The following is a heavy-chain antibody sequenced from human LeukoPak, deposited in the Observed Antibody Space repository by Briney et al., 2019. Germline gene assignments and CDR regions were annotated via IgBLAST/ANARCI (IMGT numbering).Heavy chain of an antibody. J-gene: IGHJ6*02. CDR1: VFTVSSYS. CDR2: ISGSGGTT. CDR3: AKQYLPFYYGMDV. V-gene: IGHV3-23*01. D-gene: IGHD2/OR15-2a*01. Sequence: GGSLILSCAASVFTVSSYSISWVRHAPWKGLEWVSDISGSGGTTYYADSVRGRFTISRDNFKDTLYLQMNSLRAEDTAVYYCAKQYLPFYYGMDVWGQGTTVTVSS.